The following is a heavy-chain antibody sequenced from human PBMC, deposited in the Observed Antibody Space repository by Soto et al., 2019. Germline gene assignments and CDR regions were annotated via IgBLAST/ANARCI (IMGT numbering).Heavy chain of an antibody. D-gene: IGHD2-15*01. Sequence: QVQLQESGPGLVKPSGTLSLTCAVSGGSISSSNWWSWVRQPPGKGREWIGEIYHSGSTNYNPSLTSRVTISVDKSKNPFSLTLSSVTAADAAVYYCASAQAALGIDLWGRGTLVTVSS. CDR3: ASAQAALGIDL. V-gene: IGHV4-4*02. J-gene: IGHJ2*01. CDR1: GGSISSSNW. CDR2: IYHSGST.